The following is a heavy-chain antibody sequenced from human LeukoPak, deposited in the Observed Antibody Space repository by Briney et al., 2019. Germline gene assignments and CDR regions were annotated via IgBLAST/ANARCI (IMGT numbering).Heavy chain of an antibody. CDR1: GGSIISGAYS. CDR3: ARVSLPYYGSGISGWFDS. Sequence: SQTLSLTCSVSGGSIISGAYSWTWIRQPPGMGLGWIGYIYPSGSTYYNPSLKSRVTISVDRSRQQISLRLSSMTAADTAIYYCARVSLPYYGSGISGWFDSWGQGTLVTVSS. J-gene: IGHJ5*01. CDR2: IYPSGST. V-gene: IGHV4-30-2*01. D-gene: IGHD3-10*01.